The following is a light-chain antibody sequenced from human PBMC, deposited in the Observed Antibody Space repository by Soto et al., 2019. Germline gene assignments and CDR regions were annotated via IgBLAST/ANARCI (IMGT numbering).Light chain of an antibody. J-gene: IGKJ2*01. CDR3: FYFVHVVDT. CDR1: EVVTTNF. Sequence: VLTQSPGSLSLSPGERATLSCRASEVVTTNFIAWYQQQPGQPPRLLIFGASSRAAGIPDMFTGIGSGDDFSLAFSILEPEDFEVFFWFYFVHVVDTFVHVTKLEI. V-gene: IGKV3-20*01. CDR2: GAS.